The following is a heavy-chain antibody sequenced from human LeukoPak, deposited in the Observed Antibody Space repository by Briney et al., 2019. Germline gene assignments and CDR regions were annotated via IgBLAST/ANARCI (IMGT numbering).Heavy chain of an antibody. CDR1: GFTFDDYA. CDR3: AKVYRGSGSYYPYFDY. D-gene: IGHD3-10*01. CDR2: ISWNSGSI. Sequence: GGSLRLPCAASGFTFDDYAMHWVRQAPGKGLEWVSGISWNSGSIGYADSVKGRFTISRDNAKNSLYLQMNSLRAEDTALYYCAKVYRGSGSYYPYFDYWGQGTLVTVSS. V-gene: IGHV3-9*01. J-gene: IGHJ4*02.